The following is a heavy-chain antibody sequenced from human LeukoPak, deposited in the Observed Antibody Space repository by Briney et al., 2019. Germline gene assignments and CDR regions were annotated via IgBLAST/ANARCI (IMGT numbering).Heavy chain of an antibody. CDR3: ARDSRVRGIDY. D-gene: IGHD3-10*01. J-gene: IGHJ4*02. V-gene: IGHV4-34*01. Sequence: SETLSLTCAVYGGSFSGYYWSWIRQPPGKGLEWIGEINHSGSTNYNPSLKSRVTISVDTSKNQFSLKLSSVTAADTAVYYCARDSRVRGIDYWGQGTLVTVSS. CDR1: GGSFSGYY. CDR2: INHSGST.